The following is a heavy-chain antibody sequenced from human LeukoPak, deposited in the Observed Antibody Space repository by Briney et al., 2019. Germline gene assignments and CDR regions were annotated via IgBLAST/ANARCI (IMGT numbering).Heavy chain of an antibody. V-gene: IGHV4-59*01. CDR1: GGSISSYY. CDR3: ARDGYSSGWYYFDY. CDR2: IYYSGST. Sequence: SETLSLTCTVSGGSISSYYWSWIRQPPGKGLEWIGYIYYSGSTNYNPSLKSRVTISVDTSKNQFSLKLSSVTAAGTAVYYCARDGYSSGWYYFDYWGQGTLVTVSS. D-gene: IGHD6-19*01. J-gene: IGHJ4*02.